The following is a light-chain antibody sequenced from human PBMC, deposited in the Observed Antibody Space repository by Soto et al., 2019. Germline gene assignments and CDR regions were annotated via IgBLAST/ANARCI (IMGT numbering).Light chain of an antibody. CDR2: TNN. J-gene: IGLJ2*01. Sequence: QSVLTQPPSASGTPGQRVTISCSGGSSNIGSNAVHWYQQLPGTAPQLLIYTNNHRPSGVPARSSGSKSGTSGSLAISGLQSEDEADYYCAAWDDSLNGPVFGGGTKLTVL. CDR3: AAWDDSLNGPV. V-gene: IGLV1-44*01. CDR1: SSNIGSNA.